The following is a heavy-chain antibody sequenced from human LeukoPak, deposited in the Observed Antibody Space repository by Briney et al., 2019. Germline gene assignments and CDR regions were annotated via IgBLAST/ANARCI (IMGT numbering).Heavy chain of an antibody. Sequence: GASVKVSCKASGGTFSSYAISWVRQAPGQGLEWMGGIIPIFGTANYAQKFQGRVTITTDESTSTAYMELGSLRSEDTAVYYCARGTVDTAMVYYFDYWGQGTLDTVSS. CDR1: GGTFSSYA. D-gene: IGHD5-18*01. V-gene: IGHV1-69*05. J-gene: IGHJ4*02. CDR3: ARGTVDTAMVYYFDY. CDR2: IIPIFGTA.